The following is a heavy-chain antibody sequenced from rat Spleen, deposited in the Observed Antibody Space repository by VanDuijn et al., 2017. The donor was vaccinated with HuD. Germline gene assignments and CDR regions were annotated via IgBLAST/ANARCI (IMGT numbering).Heavy chain of an antibody. CDR3: AGGGSGGLNWFAH. CDR2: INPDGSNT. Sequence: EVQLVESGGGLVQPGSPLKLSCAASGFTFSSNWLNWIRQAPGKGLEWVASINPDGSNTFYPDTVKGRFVISKDNGKNTGYLQMNNLRSEYTAIYYCAGGGSGGLNWFAHWGQGTLVTVSS. J-gene: IGHJ3*01. D-gene: IGHD1-1*01. V-gene: IGHV5-35*01. CDR1: GFTFSSNW.